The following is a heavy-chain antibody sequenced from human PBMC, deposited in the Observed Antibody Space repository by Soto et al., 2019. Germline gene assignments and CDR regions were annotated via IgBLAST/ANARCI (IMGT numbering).Heavy chain of an antibody. CDR3: ARVGVGHYEFDY. D-gene: IGHD3-16*01. CDR2: TKTDGSST. V-gene: IGHV3-74*01. CDR1: GFTFSSYW. Sequence: EVQLVESGGALVQPGGSLRLSCAASGFTFSSYWMHWVRQVPGEGLVWVSRTKTDGSSTSYADSVKGRFTISRDNAKNTMYLQMNNLGAEDTAVYYCARVGVGHYEFDYWGQGTLVTVSS. J-gene: IGHJ4*02.